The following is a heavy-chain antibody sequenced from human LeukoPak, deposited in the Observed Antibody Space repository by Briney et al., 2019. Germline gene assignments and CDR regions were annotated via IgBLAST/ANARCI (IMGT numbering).Heavy chain of an antibody. CDR3: ARNTGPIDY. Sequence: GGSLRLSCAASGFTFSDYYMSWIRQAPGKGLEWVSYISGSDDIGYYADSVKGRFTISRDNSKNTLYLQMNSLRAEDTAVYYCARNTGPIDYWGQGTLVTVSS. CDR2: ISGSDDIG. J-gene: IGHJ4*02. V-gene: IGHV3-11*01. D-gene: IGHD3-10*01. CDR1: GFTFSDYY.